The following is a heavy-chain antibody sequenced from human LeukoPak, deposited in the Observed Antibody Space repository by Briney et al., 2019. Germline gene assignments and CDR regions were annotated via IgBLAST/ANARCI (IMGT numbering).Heavy chain of an antibody. V-gene: IGHV4-61*02. CDR1: GGSISSGSYY. J-gene: IGHJ4*02. CDR2: IYTSGST. Sequence: SQTLSLTCTVSGGSISSGSYYWSWIRQPAGKGLEWIGRIYTSGSTNYNPSLKRRVTISVDTSKNQFSLKLSSVTAADTAVYYCARSSSDFWSGYSLVWGQGTLVTVSS. CDR3: ARSSSDFWSGYSLV. D-gene: IGHD3-3*01.